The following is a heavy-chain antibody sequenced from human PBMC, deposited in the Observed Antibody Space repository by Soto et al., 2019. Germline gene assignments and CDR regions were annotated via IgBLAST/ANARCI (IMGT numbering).Heavy chain of an antibody. CDR3: ARALYCSGGSCSPLRGMDV. D-gene: IGHD2-15*01. Sequence: SETLSLTCAVSGYSITNGYYWGWIRQPPGQGLEWIGTIYHSGSTYYNPSLKTRVTISVDTSKNQFSLKLSSVTATDTAVYYCARALYCSGGSCSPLRGMDVWGQGTTVTVSS. CDR1: GYSITNGYY. CDR2: IYHSGST. V-gene: IGHV4-38-2*01. J-gene: IGHJ6*02.